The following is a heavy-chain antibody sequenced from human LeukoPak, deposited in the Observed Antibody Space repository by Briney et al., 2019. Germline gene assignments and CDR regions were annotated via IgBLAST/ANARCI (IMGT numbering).Heavy chain of an antibody. D-gene: IGHD6-13*01. CDR3: ARVGAASGTPYYYGMDV. V-gene: IGHV3-33*01. J-gene: IGHJ6*02. Sequence: GGSLRLSCAASGFSFSGYGMHWVRQAPGKGLEWVAVIWYDGSNKDYADSVKGRFTISRDNSKNTLFLQMNSLRVEDTAVYYCARVGAASGTPYYYGMDVWGQGTTVTVS. CDR1: GFSFSGYG. CDR2: IWYDGSNK.